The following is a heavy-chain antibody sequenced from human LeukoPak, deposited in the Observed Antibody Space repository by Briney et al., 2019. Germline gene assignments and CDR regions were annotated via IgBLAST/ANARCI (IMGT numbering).Heavy chain of an antibody. D-gene: IGHD2-2*01. Sequence: ASVKVSCKASGYTFTSYDINWVRQATGQGLEWMGWMNPNSGNTGYAQKFQGRVTITRNTSISTAYMELSSLRSDDTAVYYCASLGRGYCSSTNCYWGQGTLVTVSS. CDR3: ASLGRGYCSSTNCY. V-gene: IGHV1-8*03. CDR2: MNPNSGNT. CDR1: GYTFTSYD. J-gene: IGHJ4*02.